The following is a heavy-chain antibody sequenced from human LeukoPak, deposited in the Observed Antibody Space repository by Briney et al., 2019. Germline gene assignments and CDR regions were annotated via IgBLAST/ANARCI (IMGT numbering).Heavy chain of an antibody. CDR3: ARATSYSNYGMDV. CDR1: GFIFSKHW. Sequence: PGGSLRLSCAASGFIFSKHWMYCVCPVPEKGLVWFSRINSDGSSTSYADSVKGRFTISRDNAKNTLYLQMNSLRAEDTAVHYCARATSYSNYGMDVWGQGTTVTVSS. V-gene: IGHV3-74*01. D-gene: IGHD4-11*01. CDR2: INSDGSST. J-gene: IGHJ6*02.